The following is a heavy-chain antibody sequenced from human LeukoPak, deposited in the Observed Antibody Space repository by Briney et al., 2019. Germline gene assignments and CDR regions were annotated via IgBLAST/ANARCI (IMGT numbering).Heavy chain of an antibody. V-gene: IGHV3-21*01. J-gene: IGHJ4*02. CDR2: ISSSSKYI. D-gene: IGHD2-2*01. CDR3: ARNPAKVVPAEY. Sequence: GGSLRLSCAASGFTFSSYSMAWVRQAPGKGLEWVSSISSSSKYIYDADSVKGRFTVSRDNAKNSLYLQMNSLRAEDTAVYYCARNPAKVVPAEYWGQGTLVTVSS. CDR1: GFTFSSYS.